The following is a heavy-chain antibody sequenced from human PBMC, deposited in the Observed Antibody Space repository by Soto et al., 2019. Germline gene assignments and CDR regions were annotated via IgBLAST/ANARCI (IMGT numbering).Heavy chain of an antibody. J-gene: IGHJ4*02. V-gene: IGHV3-21*01. D-gene: IGHD3-22*01. CDR3: ARLYYYDSRGYPDY. Sequence: GGSLRLSCAASGFTFSSYSMNWVRQAPGKGLEWVSSISSSSSDIYYADSVKGRFTISRDNAKNSLYVQMNSLRAEDTAVYYCARLYYYDSRGYPDYWGQGTLVTVSS. CDR2: ISSSSSDI. CDR1: GFTFSSYS.